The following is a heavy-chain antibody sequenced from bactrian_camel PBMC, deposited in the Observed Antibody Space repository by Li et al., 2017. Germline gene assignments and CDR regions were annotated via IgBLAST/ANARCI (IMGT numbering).Heavy chain of an antibody. D-gene: IGHD2*01. Sequence: HVQLVESGGGSVQAGGSLTLSCLASGYTVTAYCMGWLRQGPGKEREGVARIATGSGNTYYADSVKGRFTISQDNAKNTVYLQMNSLKPEDSAKYSCKAALQPSDECLLIEHRYQNWGQGTQVTVS. CDR3: KAALQPSDECLLIEHRYQN. CDR2: IATGSGNT. CDR1: GYTVTAYC. V-gene: IGHV3S1*01. J-gene: IGHJ4*01.